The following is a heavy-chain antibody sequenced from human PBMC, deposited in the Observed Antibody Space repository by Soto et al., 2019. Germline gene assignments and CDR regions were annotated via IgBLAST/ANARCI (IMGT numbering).Heavy chain of an antibody. J-gene: IGHJ4*02. V-gene: IGHV3-48*02. D-gene: IGHD6-19*01. Sequence: EVQLVESGGGLVQRGGSLRLSCAASGFTFSSFSMNWVRQAPGRGLEWISYIGGGGRLISYADSVKGRFAISRDNAQNSLDLQMDSLRDEATAVYYCARDLGWAFDCWGQGTLVNVSS. CDR2: IGGGGRLI. CDR3: ARDLGWAFDC. CDR1: GFTFSSFS.